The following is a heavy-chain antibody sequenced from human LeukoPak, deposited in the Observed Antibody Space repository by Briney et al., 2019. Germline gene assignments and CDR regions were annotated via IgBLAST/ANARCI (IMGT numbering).Heavy chain of an antibody. Sequence: GGSLRLSCAASGFTVSSNYMSWVRQAPGKGLEWVSVIYSSGRTYYAESVKGRFTISRDNSKNTLYLQMNSLRAEDTAVYYCARDPLPEYSSSSIWGQGTMVTVSS. D-gene: IGHD6-6*01. J-gene: IGHJ3*02. CDR2: IYSSGRT. V-gene: IGHV3-53*01. CDR1: GFTVSSNY. CDR3: ARDPLPEYSSSSI.